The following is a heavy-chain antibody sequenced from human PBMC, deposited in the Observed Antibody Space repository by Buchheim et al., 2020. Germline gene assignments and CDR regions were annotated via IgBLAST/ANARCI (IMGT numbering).Heavy chain of an antibody. CDR3: AKGQDNWKGLFDY. CDR1: GYTFNNYA. D-gene: IGHD1-20*01. J-gene: IGHJ4*02. CDR2: ISGTGVST. Sequence: EVQLLESGGGLVQPGGSLELSCAGSGYTFNNYAMGWVRQAPGKGLEWVSSISGTGVSTYFADSVKGRFTIIRDNSKNAPFLQMSSLRAEDTAIYYGAKGQDNWKGLFDYWGQGTL. V-gene: IGHV3-23*01.